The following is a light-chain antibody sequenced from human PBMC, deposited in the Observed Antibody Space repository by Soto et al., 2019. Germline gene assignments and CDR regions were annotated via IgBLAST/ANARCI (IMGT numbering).Light chain of an antibody. CDR2: GAS. V-gene: IGKV3-15*01. J-gene: IGKJ4*01. CDR3: QQYRNWPLT. CDR1: QSVRSN. Sequence: EIVMTQSPATLSVSPGERVTLSCRASQSVRSNLAWYQQKPGQAPRLLIYGASTRATGLPARFSGSGSGTDFTLTISSLQSEDFAVYLCQQYRNWPLTFGGGTKVEIK.